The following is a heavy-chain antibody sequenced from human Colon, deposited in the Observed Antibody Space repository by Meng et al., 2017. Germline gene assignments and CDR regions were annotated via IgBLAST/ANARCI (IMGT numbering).Heavy chain of an antibody. V-gene: IGHV1-18*04. CDR2: INSNNGHT. CDR1: GYRFLSYG. CDR3: ARGSSSSDY. D-gene: IGHD6-6*01. Sequence: ASVKVSCKASGYRFLSYGVTWVRQAPGQGLEWMGWINSNNGHTGYAPNLQDRVTLTTDTSTDTAYMELRSLRSDDTAVYYCARGSSSSDYWGQGTLAPVSS. J-gene: IGHJ4*02.